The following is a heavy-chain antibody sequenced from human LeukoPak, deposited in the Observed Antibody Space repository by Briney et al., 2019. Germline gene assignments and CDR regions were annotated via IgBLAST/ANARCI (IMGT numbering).Heavy chain of an antibody. CDR2: ISSSGSTI. CDR1: GFTFSDYY. V-gene: IGHV3-11*01. J-gene: IGHJ4*02. D-gene: IGHD3-10*01. Sequence: PGGSLRLSCAASGFTFSDYYMSWIRQAPGKGLEWVSYISSSGSTIYYADSVKGRFTISRDNAKNSLYLQMNSLRAEDTAVYYCARDSFVAYYYGSGSRYFDYWGQGTLVTVSS. CDR3: ARDSFVAYYYGSGSRYFDY.